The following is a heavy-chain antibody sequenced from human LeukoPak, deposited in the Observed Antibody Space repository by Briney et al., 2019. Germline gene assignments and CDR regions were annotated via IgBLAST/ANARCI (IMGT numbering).Heavy chain of an antibody. J-gene: IGHJ6*03. CDR3: ARAYTSSRHYYYYYMDV. V-gene: IGHV3-20*04. CDR2: ITWDSETT. D-gene: IGHD6-13*01. Sequence: PGGSPRLSCAASGFTFDDYGMSWVRQAPGKGLEWVSGITWDSETTGYADSVKGRFTISRDNAKNSLYLQMNSLRAEDTALYYCARAYTSSRHYYYYYMDVWGKGTTVTVSS. CDR1: GFTFDDYG.